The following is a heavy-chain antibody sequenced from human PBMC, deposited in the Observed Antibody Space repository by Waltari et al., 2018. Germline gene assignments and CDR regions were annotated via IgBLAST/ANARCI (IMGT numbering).Heavy chain of an antibody. CDR2: ISYRGST. D-gene: IGHD3-10*01. V-gene: IGHV4-39*01. CDR1: GGSISSSSYY. J-gene: IGHJ5*02. CDR3: ARHKMVRGVIDP. Sequence: QLQLQESGPGLVKPSETLSLTCTVSGGSISSSSYYWGWIRQPPGKGLEGSGSISYRGSTYCHPALKSRVTISVDTSKNQFSLKLSSVTAADTAVYYCARHKMVRGVIDPWGQGTLVTVSS.